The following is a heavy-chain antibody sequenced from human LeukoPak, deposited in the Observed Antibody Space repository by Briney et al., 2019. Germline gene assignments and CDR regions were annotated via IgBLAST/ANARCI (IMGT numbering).Heavy chain of an antibody. Sequence: PGGSLRLSCEASGFTLSSYVMGWVGQAPGKGLEWVSLISGGGGSTYCADSVKGRFTVSRDNSKNTLYMELNSLRAEDTAVYYCARGDCSSSSCSGYYGMDVWGQGTTVTVSS. CDR1: GFTLSSYV. D-gene: IGHD2-2*01. J-gene: IGHJ6*02. CDR2: ISGGGGST. CDR3: ARGDCSSSSCSGYYGMDV. V-gene: IGHV3-23*01.